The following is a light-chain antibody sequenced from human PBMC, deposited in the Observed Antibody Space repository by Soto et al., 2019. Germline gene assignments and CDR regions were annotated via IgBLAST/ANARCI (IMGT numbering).Light chain of an antibody. CDR3: NEHSSTSFYV. CDR1: GSDIATFNY. Sequence: QSVLAQPPSMSGSPGQSITISCTGSGSDIATFNYVSWYQQYPGKVPKLLIYQVTSRASGVSHRFSASKSGNTAALTISGLSPEDDAEYYCNEHSSTSFYVFGHGRKV. V-gene: IGLV2-14*01. CDR2: QVT. J-gene: IGLJ1*01.